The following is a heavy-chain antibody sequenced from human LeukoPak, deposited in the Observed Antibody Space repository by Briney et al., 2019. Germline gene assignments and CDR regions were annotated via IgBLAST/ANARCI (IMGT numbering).Heavy chain of an antibody. V-gene: IGHV3-30-3*01. D-gene: IGHD5-12*01. CDR1: GFTFSSYA. CDR3: ARDLSNSGYDAPDDY. J-gene: IGHJ4*02. Sequence: PGGSLRLSCAASGFTFSSYAMHWVRLAPGKGLEWVAVISYDGSNKYYADSVKGRFTISRDNSKNTLYLQMNSLRAEDTAVYYCARDLSNSGYDAPDDYWGQGTLVTVSS. CDR2: ISYDGSNK.